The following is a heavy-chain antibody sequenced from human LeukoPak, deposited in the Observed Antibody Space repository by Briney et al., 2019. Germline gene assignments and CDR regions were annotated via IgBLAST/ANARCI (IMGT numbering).Heavy chain of an antibody. D-gene: IGHD3/OR15-3a*01. V-gene: IGHV4-34*01. Sequence: PSETLSLTRAVYGGSFSGYYWSWIRQPPGKGLEWIGEINHSGSTNYDPSLKSRVTISVDTSKNQFSLKLSSVTAADTAVYYCARDTWTGPPIGYYYGMDVWGQGTTVTVSS. CDR3: ARDTWTGPPIGYYYGMDV. CDR1: GGSFSGYY. CDR2: INHSGST. J-gene: IGHJ6*02.